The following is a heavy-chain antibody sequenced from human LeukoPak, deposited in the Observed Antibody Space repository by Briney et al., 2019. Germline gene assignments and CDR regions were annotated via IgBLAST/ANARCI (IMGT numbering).Heavy chain of an antibody. CDR1: GFTFSSYW. J-gene: IGHJ4*02. V-gene: IGHV3-74*01. Sequence: GGSLRLSCAASGFTFSSYWMHWVRQAPGKGLVWVSRINSDGSSTSYADPVKGRFTISRDNAKNTLYLQMNSLRAEDTAVYYCAREYSSWYPFDYWGQGTLVTVSS. CDR3: AREYSSWYPFDY. CDR2: INSDGSST. D-gene: IGHD6-13*01.